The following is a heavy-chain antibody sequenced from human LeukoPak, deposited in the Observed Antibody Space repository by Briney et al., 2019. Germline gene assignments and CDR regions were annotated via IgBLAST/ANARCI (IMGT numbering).Heavy chain of an antibody. CDR1: GYSFTNYW. CDR2: SYPGDSDT. Sequence: GESLKITCKGSGYSFTNYWIGWLRQMPGKGLEWMGISYPGDSDTRYSPSFQGQVTISVDKSISTAYLQWSSLKASDTAMYYCARHLDDYGDYYFDYWGQGTLVTVSS. J-gene: IGHJ4*02. D-gene: IGHD4-17*01. V-gene: IGHV5-51*01. CDR3: ARHLDDYGDYYFDY.